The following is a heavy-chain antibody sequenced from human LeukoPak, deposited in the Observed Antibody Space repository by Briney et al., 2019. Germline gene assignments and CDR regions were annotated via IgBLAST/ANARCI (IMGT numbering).Heavy chain of an antibody. Sequence: SVEVSCKASGGTFSSYTISWVRQAPGQGLEWMGRIIPILGIANYAQKFQGRVTITADKSTSTAYMELSSLRSEDTAVYYCAGGGSSGYRQDYWGQGTLVTVSS. V-gene: IGHV1-69*02. CDR2: IIPILGIA. D-gene: IGHD3-22*01. CDR1: GGTFSSYT. J-gene: IGHJ4*02. CDR3: AGGGSSGYRQDY.